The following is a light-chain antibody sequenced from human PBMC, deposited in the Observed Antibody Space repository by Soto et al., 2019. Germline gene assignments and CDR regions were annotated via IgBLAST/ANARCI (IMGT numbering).Light chain of an antibody. CDR2: AAS. CDR1: QSIGNF. V-gene: IGKV1-39*01. Sequence: DIHMTQSPSSLSASVSDRVTITCRASQSIGNFLNWYQQKPGKPPKLLIYAASSLQNGVPSGFSGSGSGIDFTLTISSLQPEDFATYYCHQTYSVPPTFGPGTKVDV. J-gene: IGKJ3*01. CDR3: HQTYSVPPT.